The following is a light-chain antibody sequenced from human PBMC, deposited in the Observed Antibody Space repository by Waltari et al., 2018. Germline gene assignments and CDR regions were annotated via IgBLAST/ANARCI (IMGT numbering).Light chain of an antibody. Sequence: QSALTQPASVSGSPAQSITISCTGSHADVSGYNYASRYHQHPGKAPKVRLYDVSNRPSGFSNRFSGSKSGNTASLIISGLQAEDEADYYCGSYRSSSARYVFGTGTKVTVL. J-gene: IGLJ1*01. CDR2: DVS. V-gene: IGLV2-14*01. CDR1: HADVSGYNY. CDR3: GSYRSSSARYV.